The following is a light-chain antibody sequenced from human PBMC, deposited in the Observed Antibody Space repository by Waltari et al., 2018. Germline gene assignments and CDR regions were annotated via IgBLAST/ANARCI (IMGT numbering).Light chain of an antibody. CDR2: DVS. J-gene: IGLJ3*02. V-gene: IGLV2-11*01. CDR1: SSDVGGYTY. Sequence: QSALTQPRSVSGSPGQSVTISCTGTSSDVGGYTYVSWYQQHPGKAPKLMIYDVSKRPSGVPDRFSGSRSGNTASLTSSGLQAEDEADYYCCSYAGSFWVFGGGTKLTVL. CDR3: CSYAGSFWV.